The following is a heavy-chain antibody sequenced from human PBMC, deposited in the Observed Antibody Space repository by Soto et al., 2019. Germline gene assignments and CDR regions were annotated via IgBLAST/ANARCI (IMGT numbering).Heavy chain of an antibody. D-gene: IGHD2-15*01. CDR1: GFTFSSYS. J-gene: IGHJ3*02. V-gene: IGHV3-21*01. Sequence: PGGSLRLSCAASGFTFSSYSMNWVRQAPGKGLEWVSSISSSSSYIYYADSVKGRFTISRDNAKNSLYLQMNSLRAEDTAVYYCARDTPERQCSGGSCLSAFDIWGQGTMVTVSS. CDR2: ISSSSSYI. CDR3: ARDTPERQCSGGSCLSAFDI.